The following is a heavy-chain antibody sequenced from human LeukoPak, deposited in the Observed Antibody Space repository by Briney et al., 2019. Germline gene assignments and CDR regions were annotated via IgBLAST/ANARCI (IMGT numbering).Heavy chain of an antibody. V-gene: IGHV4-34*01. CDR1: GGSFSGYY. CDR3: ARGIVRPLGRYYYYYMDV. Sequence: SETLSLTCAVYGGSFSGYYWSWIRQPPGKGLEWIGEINHSGSTNYNPSLKSRVTISVDTSKNQFSLKLSSVTAADTAVYYCARGIVRPLGRYYYYYMDVWGKGTTVTVSS. CDR2: INHSGST. J-gene: IGHJ6*03. D-gene: IGHD3-16*02.